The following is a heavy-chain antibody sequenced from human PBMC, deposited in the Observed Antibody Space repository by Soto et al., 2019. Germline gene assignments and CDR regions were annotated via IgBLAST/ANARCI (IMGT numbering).Heavy chain of an antibody. J-gene: IGHJ3*02. V-gene: IGHV3-30*18. Sequence: GGSLRLSCAASGFTFSSYGMHWVRQAPGKGLEWVAVISYDGSNKYYADSVKGRFTISRDNSKNTLYLQMNSLRAEDTAVYYCAKVSHITMIVVVDAFDIWGQGTMVTVSS. CDR2: ISYDGSNK. CDR3: AKVSHITMIVVVDAFDI. D-gene: IGHD3-22*01. CDR1: GFTFSSYG.